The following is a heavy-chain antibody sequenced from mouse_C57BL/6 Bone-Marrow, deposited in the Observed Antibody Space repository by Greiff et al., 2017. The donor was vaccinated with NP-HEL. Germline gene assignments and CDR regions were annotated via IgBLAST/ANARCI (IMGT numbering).Heavy chain of an antibody. Sequence: VQLQQSGAELARPGASVKLSCKASGYTFSSYGISWVKQRTGQGLEWIGEIYPRSGNTYYNEQFKGKATLTADKSSSTAYMELRSLTSEDSAVYFCAREGVLWFAYWGQGTLVTVSA. CDR2: IYPRSGNT. J-gene: IGHJ3*01. CDR3: AREGVLWFAY. V-gene: IGHV1-81*01. D-gene: IGHD2-14*01. CDR1: GYTFSSYG.